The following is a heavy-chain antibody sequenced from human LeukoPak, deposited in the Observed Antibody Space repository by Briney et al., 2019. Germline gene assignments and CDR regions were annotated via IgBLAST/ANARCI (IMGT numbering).Heavy chain of an antibody. J-gene: IGHJ4*02. Sequence: SETLSLTCAVSGGSISSSNWWSWVRQPPGKGLEWIGEIYHSGSTNYNPSLESRVTISVDKSKNQFSLKLSSVTAADTAVYYCASYGRYDSSGSNWGQGTLVTVSS. V-gene: IGHV4-4*02. CDR1: GGSISSSNW. D-gene: IGHD3-22*01. CDR2: IYHSGST. CDR3: ASYGRYDSSGSN.